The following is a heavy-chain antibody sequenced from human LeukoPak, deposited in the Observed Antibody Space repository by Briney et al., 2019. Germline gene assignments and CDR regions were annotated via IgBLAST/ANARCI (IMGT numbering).Heavy chain of an antibody. D-gene: IGHD3-10*01. J-gene: IGHJ4*02. Sequence: GGSLRLSCAASVTFSNAWMNWVRQAPGKGLEWVGHFKIKADGGTTDYAAPVKGRFTISRDDSKNTLYLQMNSLKTEDTAVYYCTTYGSGTIWGQGTLVTVSS. CDR3: TTYGSGTI. CDR1: VTFSNAW. V-gene: IGHV3-15*01. CDR2: FKIKADGGTT.